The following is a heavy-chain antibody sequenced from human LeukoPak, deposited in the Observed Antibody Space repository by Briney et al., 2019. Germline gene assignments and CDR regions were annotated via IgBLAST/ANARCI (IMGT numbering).Heavy chain of an antibody. CDR1: GGSFSGYY. J-gene: IGHJ4*02. Sequence: SETLSLTCAVYGGSFSGYYWSWIRQPPGKGLEWIGEINHSGSTNYNPSLKSRVTISVDTSKNQFSLKLSSVTAADTAAYYCARGIRYYDYVWGSYLKRQLYYFDYWGQGTLITVSS. CDR3: ARGIRYYDYVWGSYLKRQLYYFDY. V-gene: IGHV4-34*01. D-gene: IGHD3-16*01. CDR2: INHSGST.